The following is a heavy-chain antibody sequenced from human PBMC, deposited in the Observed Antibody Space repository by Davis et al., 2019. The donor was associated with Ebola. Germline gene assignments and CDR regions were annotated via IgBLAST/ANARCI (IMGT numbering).Heavy chain of an antibody. CDR2: IRSKANSYAT. J-gene: IGHJ4*02. CDR3: ASEDSSGYYPWAY. V-gene: IGHV3-73*01. D-gene: IGHD3-22*01. CDR1: GFTFSCSA. Sequence: GESLKISCAASGFTFSCSAMHWVRQASGKGLEWVGRIRSKANSYATAYAASVKGRSTISRDDSKNTAYLQMNSLKTEDTAVYYCASEDSSGYYPWAYWGQGTLVTVSS.